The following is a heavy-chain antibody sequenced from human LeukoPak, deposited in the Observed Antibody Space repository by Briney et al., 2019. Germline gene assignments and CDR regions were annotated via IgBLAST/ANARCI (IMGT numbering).Heavy chain of an antibody. CDR2: INPNSGGT. Sequence: GASVKVSCKASGYTFTGYYMHWVRQAPGQGLEWMGWINPNSGGTNYAQKFQGRVTMTRGTSISTAYMELSRLRSDDTAVYYCARGKRWLQFSDFDYWGQGTLVTVSS. V-gene: IGHV1-2*02. D-gene: IGHD5-24*01. CDR1: GYTFTGYY. J-gene: IGHJ4*02. CDR3: ARGKRWLQFSDFDY.